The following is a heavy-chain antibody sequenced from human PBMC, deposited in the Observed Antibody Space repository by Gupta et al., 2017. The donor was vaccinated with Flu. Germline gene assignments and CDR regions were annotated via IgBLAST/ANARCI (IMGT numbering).Heavy chain of an antibody. Sequence: EEQLVQSGGGLVQPGGSLRLSCETSGFSVGGNYMSWVRQAPGRGLEGGSRMYAGGKTHYADSVKGRFTIARDDARNTLYLQMNSLRPDDTAVYYCARGPNSDTWGQGTKVTVSS. CDR3: ARGPNSDT. J-gene: IGHJ3*02. CDR1: GFSVGGNY. CDR2: MYAGGKT. V-gene: IGHV3-66*02.